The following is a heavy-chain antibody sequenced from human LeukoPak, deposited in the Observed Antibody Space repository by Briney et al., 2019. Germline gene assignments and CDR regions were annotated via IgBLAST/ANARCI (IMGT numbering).Heavy chain of an antibody. V-gene: IGHV1-69*13. D-gene: IGHD6-19*01. CDR3: ARGTSYSSGWPFDY. J-gene: IGHJ4*02. Sequence: SVKVSCKASRGTFSSYAISWVRQAPGQGLEWMGGIIPIFGTANYAQKFQGRVTITADESTSTAYMELSSLRSEDTAVYYCARGTSYSSGWPFDYWGQGTLVTVSS. CDR2: IIPIFGTA. CDR1: RGTFSSYA.